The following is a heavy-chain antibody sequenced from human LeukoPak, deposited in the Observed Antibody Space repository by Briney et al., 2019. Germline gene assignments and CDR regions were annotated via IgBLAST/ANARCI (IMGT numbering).Heavy chain of an antibody. J-gene: IGHJ4*02. D-gene: IGHD6-13*01. V-gene: IGHV5-51*01. CDR3: ASSLAAAGPHFDY. CDR1: GYRFTSYW. Sequence: GESLKISCKGSGYRFTSYWIGWVRQMPGKGLEWMGIIYPGDSEIRYSPSFQGQVTISADKSTSTAHLQWSSLKVSDTAMYYCASSLAAAGPHFDYWGQGTLVTVSS. CDR2: IYPGDSEI.